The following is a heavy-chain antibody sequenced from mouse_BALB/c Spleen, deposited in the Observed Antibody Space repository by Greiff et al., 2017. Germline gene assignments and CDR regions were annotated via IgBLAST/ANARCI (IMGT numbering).Heavy chain of an antibody. CDR3: ARRGMITRFDY. Sequence: EVKLMESGPGLVKPSQSLSLTCSVTGYSITSGYYWNWIRQFPGNKLEWMGYISYDGSNNYNPSLKNRISITRDTSKNQFFLKLNSVTTEDTATYYCARRGMITRFDYWGQGTTITVSS. J-gene: IGHJ2*01. CDR1: GYSITSGYY. V-gene: IGHV3-6*02. CDR2: ISYDGSN. D-gene: IGHD2-4*01.